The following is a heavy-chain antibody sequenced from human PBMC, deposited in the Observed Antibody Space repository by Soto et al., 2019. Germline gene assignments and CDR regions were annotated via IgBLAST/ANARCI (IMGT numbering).Heavy chain of an antibody. CDR1: GYTFTSYA. CDR2: INAGNGNT. CDR3: ARDAPTTVTLDY. J-gene: IGHJ4*02. Sequence: ASVKVSCKASGYTFTSYAMHWVRQAPGQRLEWMGWINAGNGNTKYSQKFQGRVTITRDTSASTAYMELSSLRSEDTAVYYCARDAPTTVTLDYWGQGTLVTVS. V-gene: IGHV1-3*01. D-gene: IGHD4-17*01.